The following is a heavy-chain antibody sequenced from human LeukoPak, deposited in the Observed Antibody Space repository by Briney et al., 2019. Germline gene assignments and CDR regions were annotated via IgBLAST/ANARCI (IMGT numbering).Heavy chain of an antibody. CDR3: ARGRLGYYMDV. CDR2: IYYSGST. CDR1: GGSISSYY. V-gene: IGHV4-59*01. J-gene: IGHJ6*03. D-gene: IGHD3-16*01. Sequence: SETLSLTCTVSGGSISSYYWSWIRQPPGKGLEWIGYIYYSGSTNYNPSLKSRVTISVDTSKNQFSLKLSSVTAADTAVYYCARGRLGYYMDVWGKGTTVTISS.